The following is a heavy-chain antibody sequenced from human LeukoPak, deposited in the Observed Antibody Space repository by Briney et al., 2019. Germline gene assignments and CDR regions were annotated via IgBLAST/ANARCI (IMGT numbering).Heavy chain of an antibody. J-gene: IGHJ5*02. CDR3: ATDISWFET. CDR1: GGSISSYY. V-gene: IGHV4-4*07. Sequence: SETLSLTCTVSGGSISSYYWSWIRQPAGKGLEWIGRISPSGSTNYNPSLKSRVTMPVDTSKNQFSLKLSSVTAADTALYYCATDISWFETWGQGTLVTVSS. CDR2: ISPSGST. D-gene: IGHD3-3*02.